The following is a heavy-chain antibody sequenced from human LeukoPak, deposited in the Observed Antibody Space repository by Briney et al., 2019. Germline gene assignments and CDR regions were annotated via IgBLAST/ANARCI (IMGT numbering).Heavy chain of an antibody. J-gene: IGHJ4*02. CDR3: AKAQAARPFDY. CDR1: GFTFSSYA. D-gene: IGHD6-6*01. CDR2: ISGSGGST. Sequence: GGSLRLSCAASGFTFSSYAMSWVRQAPGKGLEGVSAISGSGGSTYYADSVKGGFTISRDNSKNTLYLQMNSLRAEDTAVYYCAKAQAARPFDYWGQGTLVTVSS. V-gene: IGHV3-23*01.